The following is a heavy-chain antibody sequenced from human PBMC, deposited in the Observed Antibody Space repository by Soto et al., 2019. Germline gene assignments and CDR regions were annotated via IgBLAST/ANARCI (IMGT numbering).Heavy chain of an antibody. V-gene: IGHV2-5*02. CDR1: GFSLSTSGVG. J-gene: IGHJ4*02. CDR2: IYWDDDK. Sequence: QITLNESGPTLVKPTQTLTLTCIFSGFSLSTSGVGVGWIRQPAGKALEWLALIYWDDDKRYRSSLKSRLTITKDTSKNQVVLTMTNMDPVDTATYYCAHSGWTSVTGTNGFDYWGQGTLVTVPA. D-gene: IGHD1-20*01. CDR3: AHSGWTSVTGTNGFDY.